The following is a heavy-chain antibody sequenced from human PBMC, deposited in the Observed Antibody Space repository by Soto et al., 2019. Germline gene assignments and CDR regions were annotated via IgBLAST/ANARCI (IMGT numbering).Heavy chain of an antibody. CDR2: IYYSGST. CDR3: ARHRARNWFDP. Sequence: SETLSLTCIVSGGSISSSSCYWGWIRQPPGKGLEWIGSIYYSGSTYYNPSLKSRVTISVDTSKNQFSLKLSSVTAADTAVFYCARHRARNWFDPWGQGTLVTVSS. CDR1: GGSISSSSCY. D-gene: IGHD6-6*01. J-gene: IGHJ5*02. V-gene: IGHV4-39*01.